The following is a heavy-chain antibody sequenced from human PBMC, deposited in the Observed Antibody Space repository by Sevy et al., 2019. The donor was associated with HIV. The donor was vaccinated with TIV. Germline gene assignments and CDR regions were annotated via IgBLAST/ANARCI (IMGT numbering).Heavy chain of an antibody. J-gene: IGHJ2*01. V-gene: IGHV3-13*01. CDR3: AGGGSFTDGYFDL. CDR2: IGIDGDT. CDR1: GFTFSTYD. Sequence: GGSLRLSCAASGFTFSTYDMHWVRQATGKGLEWVSEIGIDGDTYYPGSVKGRFTISRENAKNSLYLQMNSLRAGDTAVYYCAGGGSFTDGYFDLWGRGTLVTVSS. D-gene: IGHD1-26*01.